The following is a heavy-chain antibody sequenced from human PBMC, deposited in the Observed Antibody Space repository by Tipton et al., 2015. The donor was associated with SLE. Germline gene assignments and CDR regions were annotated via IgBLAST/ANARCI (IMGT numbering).Heavy chain of an antibody. J-gene: IGHJ4*02. CDR1: GFTSSNYW. CDR3: AKDLDYSNYPYYFDY. D-gene: IGHD4-11*01. Sequence: SLRLSCAASGFTSSNYWMSWVRQAPGKGLEWVSSISSSGTYIYYADSVKGRFTISRDNAKNSLYLQMNSLRAEDTAVYYCAKDLDYSNYPYYFDYWGQGTLVTVSS. CDR2: ISSSGTYI. V-gene: IGHV3-21*01.